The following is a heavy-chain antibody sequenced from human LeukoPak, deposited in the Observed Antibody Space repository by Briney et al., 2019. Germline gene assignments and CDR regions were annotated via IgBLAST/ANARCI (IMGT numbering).Heavy chain of an antibody. D-gene: IGHD6-13*01. CDR1: GYTFTDYY. CDR2: INPNGGST. CDR3: ARTYSSSRFYLDD. J-gene: IGHJ4*02. Sequence: ASVKVSCKTSGYTFTDYYLHWVRQAPGQGLEWMGIINPNGGSTSYAQKFQGRVTMTRDTSTSTVYMELSSLRSDDTAVYYCARTYSSSRFYLDDWGQGMLVTVSS. V-gene: IGHV1-46*01.